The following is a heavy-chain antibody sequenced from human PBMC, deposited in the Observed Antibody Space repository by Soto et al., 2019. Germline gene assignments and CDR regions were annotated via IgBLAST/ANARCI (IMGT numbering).Heavy chain of an antibody. D-gene: IGHD3-16*01. V-gene: IGHV2-5*02. CDR2: IYWDDNK. CDR1: GFSLRTTGVG. Sequence: QITLKESGPTLVKPTQTITLTCTYSGFSLRTTGVGVDWIRQPPGKALEWLGIIYWDDNKRYSPSLKSRLTLTNDISKSQVVLTMTNMDPVDTATYYCAHTWGLPFDYWGQGTLVIVSS. J-gene: IGHJ4*02. CDR3: AHTWGLPFDY.